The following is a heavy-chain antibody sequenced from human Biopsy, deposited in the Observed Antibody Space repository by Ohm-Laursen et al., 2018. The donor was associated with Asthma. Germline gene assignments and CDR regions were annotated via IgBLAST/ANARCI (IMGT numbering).Heavy chain of an antibody. CDR1: GFTFSSFG. CDR2: ISYDGSNK. V-gene: IGHV3-30*03. Sequence: SLRLSCAASGFTFSSFGMHWVRQAPGKGLEWVACISYDGSNKYYEDSVKGRSTISRDNSKNTLYLQMNSLRAEDTAVYYCSREEPTSGWYQGSILRWGQGTLVTVSS. CDR3: SREEPTSGWYQGSILR. J-gene: IGHJ4*02. D-gene: IGHD6-19*01.